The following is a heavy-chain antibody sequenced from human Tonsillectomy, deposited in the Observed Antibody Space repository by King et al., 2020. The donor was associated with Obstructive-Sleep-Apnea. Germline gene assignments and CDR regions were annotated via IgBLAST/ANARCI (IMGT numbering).Heavy chain of an antibody. V-gene: IGHV3-48*04. CDR2: ISSSSSAI. D-gene: IGHD5-12*01. Sequence: VQLVESGGGLVQPGGSLRLSCAASGFTFSSYSMNWVRQAPGKGLEWGSYISSSSSAIYYADSVKGRFTISRENAKNSLYLQMNSLRAEDTAVYYCARDADSGYRSDAFDIWGQGTMVTVSS. CDR1: GFTFSSYS. J-gene: IGHJ3*02. CDR3: ARDADSGYRSDAFDI.